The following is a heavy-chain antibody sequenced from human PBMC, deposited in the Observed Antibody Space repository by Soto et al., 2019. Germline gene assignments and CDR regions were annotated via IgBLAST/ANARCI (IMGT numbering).Heavy chain of an antibody. CDR2: ISGGGTST. D-gene: IGHD2-2*01. CDR1: GFTFDSYA. CDR3: AKERFVYDFGIVPAATLIGMGV. Sequence: PGGSLSLSCVAGGFTFDSYAMNWIRQAPGKGLEWVSVISGGGTSTYYADSVKGRFTVSRDNSKNTMYLQMNRLSAEDTGVYYCAKERFVYDFGIVPAATLIGMGVWGQRTTFPASS. V-gene: IGHV3-23*01. J-gene: IGHJ6*01.